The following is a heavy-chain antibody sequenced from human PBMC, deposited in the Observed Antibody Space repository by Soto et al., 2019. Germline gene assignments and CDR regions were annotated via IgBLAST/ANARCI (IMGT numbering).Heavy chain of an antibody. V-gene: IGHV4-59*08. CDR3: ARQASGYYYGWFDP. D-gene: IGHD3-22*01. CDR1: GGSLTDHY. CDR2: VFSSGGT. Sequence: SETLSLTCNVSGGSLTDHYWTWIRQPPGKGLEWIGCVFSSGGTYYAPSLKSRVTLSLDTSKNHFSLKLTSVTAADTAVYYCARQASGYYYGWFDPWGQGTLVTVSS. J-gene: IGHJ5*02.